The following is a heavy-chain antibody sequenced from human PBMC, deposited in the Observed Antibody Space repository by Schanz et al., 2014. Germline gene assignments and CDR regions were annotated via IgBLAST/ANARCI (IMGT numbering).Heavy chain of an antibody. J-gene: IGHJ4*02. CDR2: VNPSVRGT. CDR1: GYVFSDNA. V-gene: IGHV1-46*03. CDR3: AGAFDSSGYYFDY. D-gene: IGHD3-22*01. Sequence: QVQLVQSGTQVKKPGASVKVSCTASGYVFSDNAINWVRQAPGQGLEWMGIVNPSVRGTHFAREFQGRVTVTSDTSTSTVYMELSGLRSEDTAVYYCAGAFDSSGYYFDYWGQGTLVTVSS.